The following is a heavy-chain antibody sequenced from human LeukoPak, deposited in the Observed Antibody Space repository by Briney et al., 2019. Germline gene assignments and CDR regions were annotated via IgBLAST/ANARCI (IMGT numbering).Heavy chain of an antibody. J-gene: IGHJ4*02. Sequence: GGSLRLSCAGSGFSFSSAWMNWVRQAPGKGLEWVGLIKSNTNGGTTAYAAPVKGRFAISRDDSKNTLYLQMDSLKTEDTGVYYCTTEYWGSNYWGQGTLVTVSS. D-gene: IGHD7-27*01. CDR3: TTEYWGSNY. CDR1: GFSFSSAW. V-gene: IGHV3-15*07. CDR2: IKSNTNGGTT.